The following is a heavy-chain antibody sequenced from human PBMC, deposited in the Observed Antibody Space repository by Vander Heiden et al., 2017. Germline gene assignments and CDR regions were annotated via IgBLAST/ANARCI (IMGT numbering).Heavy chain of an antibody. V-gene: IGHV1-24*01. Sequence: QVQLVQSGAEVRKPGASVKVSCKVSGYIPTELSMHWVRQAPGKGVEWMGGFDPDDGETIYAQNLQGRVTTTEDTSTNTAYMELSSLRSEDTAVYYCATLPYFYDSSTYGSFDFWGQGTLVTVSS. D-gene: IGHD3-22*01. CDR2: FDPDDGET. CDR3: ATLPYFYDSSTYGSFDF. CDR1: GYIPTELS. J-gene: IGHJ4*02.